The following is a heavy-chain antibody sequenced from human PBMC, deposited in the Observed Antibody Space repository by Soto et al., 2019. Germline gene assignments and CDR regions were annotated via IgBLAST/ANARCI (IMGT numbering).Heavy chain of an antibody. CDR2: IGAYNGDT. CDR1: GYTFTSYG. V-gene: IGHV1-18*01. CDR3: ARDGYYDNGGYYYLDAFDI. Sequence: ASVKVSCKASGYTFTSYGISWVRQTPGQGLEWMGWIGAYNGDTNYAQNVQGRVTMTTDTSTSTVYMELRSLRSDDTAVYYCARDGYYDNGGYYYLDAFDIWGQGTMVTVSS. D-gene: IGHD3-22*01. J-gene: IGHJ3*02.